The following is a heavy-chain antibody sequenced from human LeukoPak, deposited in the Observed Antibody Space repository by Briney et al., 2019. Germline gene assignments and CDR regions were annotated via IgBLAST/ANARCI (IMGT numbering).Heavy chain of an antibody. CDR3: ARLRRNSDKSGFYYYYDY. CDR2: INTVASYI. V-gene: IGHV3-21*06. D-gene: IGHD3-22*01. Sequence: GGSLRLSCAASGLTFSSFSFNWVRQGSGKGLEWVSSINTVASYIYYADSVKGRFTISRDNAKNSLYLQMNSLRAEDTGVYYCARLRRNSDKSGFYYYYDYWGQGTLVTVSS. J-gene: IGHJ4*02. CDR1: GLTFSSFS.